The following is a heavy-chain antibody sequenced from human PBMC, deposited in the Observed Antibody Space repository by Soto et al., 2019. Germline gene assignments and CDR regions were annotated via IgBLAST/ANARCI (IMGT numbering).Heavy chain of an antibody. J-gene: IGHJ4*02. CDR1: GGSISSGGYY. Sequence: SETLSLTCTVSGGSISSGGYYWSWIRQHPGKGLEWIGYIYYSGSTYYNPSLKSRVTISVDTSKNQFSLKLSSVTAADTAVYYCERVFVVVPANDHWGQGTLVTVSS. D-gene: IGHD2-2*01. V-gene: IGHV4-31*03. CDR3: ERVFVVVPANDH. CDR2: IYYSGST.